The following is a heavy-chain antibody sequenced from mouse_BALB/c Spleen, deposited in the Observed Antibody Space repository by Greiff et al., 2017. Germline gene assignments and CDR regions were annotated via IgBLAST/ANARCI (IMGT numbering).Heavy chain of an antibody. CDR1: GFTFSSYT. CDR2: ISNGGGST. D-gene: IGHD2-4*01. Sequence: EVKLVESGGGLVQPGGSLKLSCAASGFTFSSYTMSWVRQTPEKRLEWVAYISNGGGSTYYPDTVKGRFTIYRDNAKNTLYLQMSSLKSEDTAMYYCARHVFGRSTMITTGGFDYWGQGTTLTVSS. V-gene: IGHV5-12-2*01. J-gene: IGHJ2*01. CDR3: ARHVFGRSTMITTGGFDY.